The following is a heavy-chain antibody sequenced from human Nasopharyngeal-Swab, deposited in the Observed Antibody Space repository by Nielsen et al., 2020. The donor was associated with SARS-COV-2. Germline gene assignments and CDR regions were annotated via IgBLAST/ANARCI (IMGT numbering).Heavy chain of an antibody. D-gene: IGHD6-25*01. Sequence: GESLKISCAASGFRFSGYGMHWVRQAPSKGLEWVAYISFDVINQAYAESARGRFTVSRDNSKNTLFLQMNSLIIEDTAVYYCARDILGSSGWKHFDSWGQGTLVTVSS. J-gene: IGHJ4*02. V-gene: IGHV3-30*03. CDR2: ISFDVINQ. CDR3: ARDILGSSGWKHFDS. CDR1: GFRFSGYG.